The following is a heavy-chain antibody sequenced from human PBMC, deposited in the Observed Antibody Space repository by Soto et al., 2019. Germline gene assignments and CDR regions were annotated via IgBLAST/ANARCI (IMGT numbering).Heavy chain of an antibody. CDR1: GFTFSSYD. J-gene: IGHJ4*02. CDR3: ARGGVATMDY. CDR2: IGTAGDT. D-gene: IGHD5-12*01. V-gene: IGHV3-13*01. Sequence: GGSLRLSCAASGFTFSSYDMHWVRQATGKGLEWVSAIGTAGDTYYPGSMKGRFTNSRENAKNSLYLQMNSLRAGDTAVYYWARGGVATMDYWGQGTLVTVSS.